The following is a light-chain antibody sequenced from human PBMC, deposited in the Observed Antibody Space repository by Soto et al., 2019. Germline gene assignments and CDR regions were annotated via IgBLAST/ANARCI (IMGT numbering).Light chain of an antibody. CDR1: QGISNY. CDR3: QKYNSAPPWT. Sequence: DMQMTQSPSSLSGSLGDIVTIACRASQGISNYLAWYQQKPGKVPKLLIYAASTLQSGVPSRFSGSGSGTDFTLTISSLQPEDVATYYCQKYNSAPPWTFGQGTKVDIK. V-gene: IGKV1-27*01. J-gene: IGKJ1*01. CDR2: AAS.